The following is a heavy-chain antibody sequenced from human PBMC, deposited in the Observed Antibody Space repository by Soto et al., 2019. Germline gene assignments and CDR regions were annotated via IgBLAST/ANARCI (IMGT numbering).Heavy chain of an antibody. D-gene: IGHD2-15*01. J-gene: IGHJ4*02. CDR1: GFTFSYG. V-gene: IGHV3-30*18. CDR3: AKLVIGYCSGNTCDDY. CDR2: ISYDSSNK. Sequence: PGGSLRLSCAASGFTFSYGIHWLRQAPGKGLEWVAYISYDSSNKFYGDSVKGRFTISRDNSKNTQSLQMNSLRAEDTAVYYCAKLVIGYCSGNTCDDYWGQGT.